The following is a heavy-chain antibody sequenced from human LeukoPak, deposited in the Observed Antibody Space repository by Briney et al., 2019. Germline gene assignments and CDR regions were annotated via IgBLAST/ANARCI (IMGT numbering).Heavy chain of an antibody. CDR1: GYSFTNYW. D-gene: IGHD6-19*01. CDR3: ARLISNGWYVVEY. CDR2: IYPGDSGT. J-gene: IGHJ4*02. V-gene: IGHV5-51*01. Sequence: GESLKISCKGSGYSFTNYWIGWVRQMPGKGLERMGIIYPGDSGTGYSPSFQGQVTISADKSISTAYLQWSNLKASDTAMYYCARLISNGWYVVEYWGQGTLVTVSS.